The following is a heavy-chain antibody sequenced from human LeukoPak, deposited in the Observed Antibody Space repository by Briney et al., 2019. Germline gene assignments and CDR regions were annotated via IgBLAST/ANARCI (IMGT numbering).Heavy chain of an antibody. Sequence: PSETLSLTCTVSGGSISSGSYYWSWIRQPAGKGLEWIGRIYTSGSTNYNPSLKSRVTISVDTSKNQFSLKLSSVTAADTAVYYCARGSTITIFGVTPDAFDIWGQGTMVTVSS. V-gene: IGHV4-61*02. CDR1: GGSISSGSYY. CDR2: IYTSGST. D-gene: IGHD3-3*01. J-gene: IGHJ3*02. CDR3: ARGSTITIFGVTPDAFDI.